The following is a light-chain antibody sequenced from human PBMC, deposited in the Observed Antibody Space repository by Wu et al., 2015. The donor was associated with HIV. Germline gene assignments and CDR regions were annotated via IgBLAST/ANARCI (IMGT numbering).Light chain of an antibody. V-gene: IGKV3-11*01. CDR2: DAS. Sequence: EIVLTQSPATLSLSPGERATLSCRASQSVSRYLAWYQQKPDQAPRLLIYDASNRATGIPARFSGSGSGTDFTLTISSLEPEDFAVYYCQQRYNWPPWTFGQGTKVEIK. J-gene: IGKJ1*01. CDR1: QSVSRY. CDR3: QQRYNWPPWT.